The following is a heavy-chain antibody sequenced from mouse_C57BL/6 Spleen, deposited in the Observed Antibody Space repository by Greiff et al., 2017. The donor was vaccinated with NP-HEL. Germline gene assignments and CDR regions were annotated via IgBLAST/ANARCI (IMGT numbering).Heavy chain of an antibody. CDR3: VRDGATVDVGYFDY. V-gene: IGHV10-3*01. CDR2: IRSKSSNYAT. D-gene: IGHD1-1*01. Sequence: EVMLVESGGGLVQPKGSLKLSCAASGFTFNTYAMHWVRQAPGKGLEWVARIRSKSSNYATYYADSVKDRFTISRDDSQSMLYLQMNNLKTEDTAMYYCVRDGATVDVGYFDYWGQGTTLTVSS. CDR1: GFTFNTYA. J-gene: IGHJ2*01.